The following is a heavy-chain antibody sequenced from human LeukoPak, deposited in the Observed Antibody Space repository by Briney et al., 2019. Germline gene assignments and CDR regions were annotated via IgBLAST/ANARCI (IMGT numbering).Heavy chain of an antibody. Sequence: GGSLRLTCAASGFIFRNYAMSWVRQAPGKGLEWVSAITGSGDTTYYADSVKGRFTISRDNSKNTLYVEMNTLRAEDTAVYYCAKWGDYDILTGYYVSDFWGQGTLVTVSS. CDR3: AKWGDYDILTGYYVSDF. CDR2: ITGSGDTT. D-gene: IGHD3-9*01. CDR1: GFIFRNYA. J-gene: IGHJ4*02. V-gene: IGHV3-23*01.